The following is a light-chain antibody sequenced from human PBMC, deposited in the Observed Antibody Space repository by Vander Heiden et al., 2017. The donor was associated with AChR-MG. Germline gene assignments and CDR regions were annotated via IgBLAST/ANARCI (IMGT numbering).Light chain of an antibody. J-gene: IGKJ1*01. Sequence: AIRMTQSLSSLSASTGDRVTITCRASQGISSYLAWYQQKPGKAPKLLIYAASTLQSGVPSRFSGSGSGTDFTLTISCLQSEDFATYYCQQYYSYPAWTFGQGTKVEIK. CDR3: QQYYSYPAWT. CDR2: AAS. CDR1: QGISSY. V-gene: IGKV1-8*01.